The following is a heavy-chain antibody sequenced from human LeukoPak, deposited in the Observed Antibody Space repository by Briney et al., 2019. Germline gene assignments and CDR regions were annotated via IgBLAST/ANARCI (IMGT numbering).Heavy chain of an antibody. D-gene: IGHD6-13*01. Sequence: GRSLRLSCAASGFTFSSYAMHWVRQAPGKGQEWVTSISYGGSNKYYADSVKGRFIISRDNSKNTLYLQMNSLRAEDTAVYYCARDMAAGGTSMSLDYWGQGTLVTVSS. CDR1: GFTFSSYA. V-gene: IGHV3-30-3*01. J-gene: IGHJ4*02. CDR3: ARDMAAGGTSMSLDY. CDR2: ISYGGSNK.